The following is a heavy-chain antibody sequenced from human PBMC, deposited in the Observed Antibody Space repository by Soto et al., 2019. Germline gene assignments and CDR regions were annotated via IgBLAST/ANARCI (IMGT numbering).Heavy chain of an antibody. D-gene: IGHD3-9*01. CDR2: INHSGST. CDR3: ARMDYDILTGPNWFDP. Sequence: KASETLSLTCAVYGGSFSGYYWSWIRQPPGKGLEWIGEINHSGSTNYNPSLKSRVTISVDTSKNQFSLKLSSVTAADTAVYYCARMDYDILTGPNWFDPWGQGTLVTVSS. J-gene: IGHJ5*02. CDR1: GGSFSGYY. V-gene: IGHV4-34*01.